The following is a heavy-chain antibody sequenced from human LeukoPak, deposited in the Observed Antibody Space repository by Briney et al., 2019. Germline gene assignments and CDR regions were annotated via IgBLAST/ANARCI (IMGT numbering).Heavy chain of an antibody. CDR3: ARDSYPREGWFDP. CDR1: GGTFSSYA. Sequence: VKVSCKASGGTFSSYAISWVRQAPGQGLEWMGGIIPIFGTANYAQKFQGRVTITTDESTSTAYMELSSLRSEDAAVYYCARDSYPREGWFDPWGQGTLVTVSS. V-gene: IGHV1-69*05. CDR2: IIPIFGTA. D-gene: IGHD3-10*01. J-gene: IGHJ5*02.